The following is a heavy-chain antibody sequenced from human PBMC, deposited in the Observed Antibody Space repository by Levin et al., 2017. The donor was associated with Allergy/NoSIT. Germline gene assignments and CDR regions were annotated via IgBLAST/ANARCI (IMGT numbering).Heavy chain of an antibody. CDR1: GFTFSTYA. Sequence: SCAASGFTFSTYAISWVRQAPGKGLEWVSAFSRRDTTHYAVSVKGRFTVSRDNSKNTLYLEMNSLRGDDTAVYYCAIEMAGTSGWYTVDYWGQGTPVIVSS. J-gene: IGHJ4*02. CDR3: AIEMAGTSGWYTVDY. D-gene: IGHD6-19*01. V-gene: IGHV3-23*01. CDR2: FSRRDTT.